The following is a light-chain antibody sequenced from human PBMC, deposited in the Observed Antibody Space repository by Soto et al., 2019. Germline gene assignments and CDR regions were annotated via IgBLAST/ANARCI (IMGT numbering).Light chain of an antibody. CDR1: SSDVGGYNY. Sequence: QSALTQPASVSGSPGQSITISCTGTSSDVGGYNYGSWYQQHPGKAPKLMIYDVSNGPSGVSNRFSGSKSGNTASLTISRLQAEDEADYYCSSYTSTSTPVFGGGTKLTVL. CDR3: SSYTSTSTPV. J-gene: IGLJ2*01. CDR2: DVS. V-gene: IGLV2-14*01.